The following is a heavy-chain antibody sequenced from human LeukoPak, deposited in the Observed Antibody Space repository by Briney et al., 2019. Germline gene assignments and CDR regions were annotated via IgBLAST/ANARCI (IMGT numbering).Heavy chain of an antibody. V-gene: IGHV3-48*04. J-gene: IGHJ6*04. D-gene: IGHD3-10*02. CDR1: GFTFSSYG. CDR2: ISSSGSTI. Sequence: GGSLRLSCVASGFTFSSYGMHWVRQAPGKGLEWVSYISSSGSTIYYADSVKGRFTISRDNAKNSLYLQMNSLRAEDTAVYYCAELGITMIGGVWGKGTTVTISS. CDR3: AELGITMIGGV.